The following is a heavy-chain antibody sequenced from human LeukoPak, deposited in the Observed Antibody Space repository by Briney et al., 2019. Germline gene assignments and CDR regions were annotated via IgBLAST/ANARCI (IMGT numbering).Heavy chain of an antibody. V-gene: IGHV3-33*01. CDR2: IWYDGSNK. J-gene: IGHJ4*02. D-gene: IGHD6-13*01. CDR1: GFTFSSYG. CDR3: ARVASYRSLDY. Sequence: GGSLRLSCAVSGFTFSSYGMHWVRQAPGKGLEWVAVIWYDGSNKYYADSVKGRFTISRDNSKNTLYLQMNSLRAEDTAVYYCARVASYRSLDYWGQGTLVTVSS.